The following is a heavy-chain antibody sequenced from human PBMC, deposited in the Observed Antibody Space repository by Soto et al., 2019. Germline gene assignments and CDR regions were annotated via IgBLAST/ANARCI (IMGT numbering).Heavy chain of an antibody. J-gene: IGHJ5*02. D-gene: IGHD3-10*01. V-gene: IGHV2-5*02. Sequence: QITLKESGPTLVRPTQTLTLTCTFSGFSLSTTGVGVGWIRPPPGKALECLALIYWDDDKRYSPSLKSRLTITKDTSKTEVILTMTILDPVDTATYYCAKRLRDYGLGRERANSFDPWGQGTLVTVSS. CDR2: IYWDDDK. CDR1: GFSLSTTGVG. CDR3: AKRLRDYGLGRERANSFDP.